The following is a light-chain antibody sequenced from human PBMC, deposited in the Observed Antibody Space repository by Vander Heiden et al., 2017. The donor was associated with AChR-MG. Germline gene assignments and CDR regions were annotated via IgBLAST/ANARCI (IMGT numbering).Light chain of an antibody. V-gene: IGKV1-5*03. Sequence: DIQMTQSPSTLSASVGDRVTITCRARQTISSWLAWYQQKPGKAPNLLIYKASTLESGVPSRFSGSGSGTEFTLTISSLQPDEFATYYCQQYNSYSTFGQGTKLEIK. J-gene: IGKJ2*01. CDR3: QQYNSYST. CDR2: KAS. CDR1: QTISSW.